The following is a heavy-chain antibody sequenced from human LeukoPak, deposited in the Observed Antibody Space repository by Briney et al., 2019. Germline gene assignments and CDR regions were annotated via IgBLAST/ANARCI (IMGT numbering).Heavy chain of an antibody. CDR2: IRSKAYGGTT. CDR1: GFTFGDYA. J-gene: IGHJ4*02. V-gene: IGHV3-49*03. CDR3: TRVYGGCLSDYSGYDCLTDY. Sequence: GGSLRLSCTASGFTFGDYAMSWFRQAPGKGLEWVGFIRSKAYGGTTEYAASVKGRFTISRDDSKSIAYLQMNSLKTEDTAVYYCTRVYGGCLSDYSGYDCLTDYWGQGTLVTVSS. D-gene: IGHD5-12*01.